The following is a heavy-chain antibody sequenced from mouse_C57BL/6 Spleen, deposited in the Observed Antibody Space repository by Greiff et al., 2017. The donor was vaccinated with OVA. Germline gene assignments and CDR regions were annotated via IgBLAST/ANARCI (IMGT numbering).Heavy chain of an antibody. D-gene: IGHD2-4*01. J-gene: IGHJ1*03. CDR3: ASWGIDDYDRYFDV. Sequence: QVQLQQPGAELVRPGSSVKLSCKASGYTFTSYWMHWVKQRPIQGLEWIGNIDPSDSETHYNQKFKDKATLTVDKSSSTAYMQLSSLTSEDSAVYYCASWGIDDYDRYFDVWGTGTTVTVSS. CDR1: GYTFTSYW. V-gene: IGHV1-52*01. CDR2: IDPSDSET.